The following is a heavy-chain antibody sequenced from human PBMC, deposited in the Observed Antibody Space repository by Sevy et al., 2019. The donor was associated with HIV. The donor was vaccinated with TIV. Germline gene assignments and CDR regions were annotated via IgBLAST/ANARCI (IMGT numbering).Heavy chain of an antibody. D-gene: IGHD3-22*01. CDR2: FNSDGSST. Sequence: GGSLRLSCAASGFAFSSYWMHWVRQTPGKGLVWVSRFNSDGSSTSYADSVKGRFTISRDNAKNTLYLQMNSLRAEDTAVYYCARPYDSSGYYVDAFDIWGQWTMVTVSS. V-gene: IGHV3-74*01. CDR3: ARPYDSSGYYVDAFDI. J-gene: IGHJ3*02. CDR1: GFAFSSYW.